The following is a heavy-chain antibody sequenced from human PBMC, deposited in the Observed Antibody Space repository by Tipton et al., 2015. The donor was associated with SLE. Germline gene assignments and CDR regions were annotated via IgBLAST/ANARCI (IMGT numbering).Heavy chain of an antibody. Sequence: TLSLTCAAYGGSFSGYYWSWIRQPPGKGLEWIGEINHSGSTNYNPSLKSRVTISVDTSKNQFSLKLSSVTAADTAVYYCARVGFLEWLPFFDYWGQGTLVTVSS. D-gene: IGHD3-3*01. CDR1: GGSFSGYY. CDR3: ARVGFLEWLPFFDY. V-gene: IGHV4-34*01. CDR2: INHSGST. J-gene: IGHJ4*02.